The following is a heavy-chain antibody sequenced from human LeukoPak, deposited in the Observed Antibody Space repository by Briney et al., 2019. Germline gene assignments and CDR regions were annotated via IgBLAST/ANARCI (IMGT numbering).Heavy chain of an antibody. Sequence: ASVKASCNASEYTFSRYEINWVRQASGHRLECMGWMTPNSGNTGYAQKFQCRVTMTRDASISTAYLELTTLRPDDTAVYYCAIGPPPYCSGDSCYSFLYFHHWGQGTLVTVSS. CDR2: MTPNSGNT. D-gene: IGHD2-15*01. V-gene: IGHV1-8*01. CDR1: EYTFSRYE. J-gene: IGHJ1*01. CDR3: AIGPPPYCSGDSCYSFLYFHH.